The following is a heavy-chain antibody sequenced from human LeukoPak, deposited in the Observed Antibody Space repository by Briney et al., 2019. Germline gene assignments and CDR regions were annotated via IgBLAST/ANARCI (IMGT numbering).Heavy chain of an antibody. J-gene: IGHJ6*02. CDR2: ISYDGSNK. V-gene: IGHV3-30*18. CDR1: GFTFSSYW. CDR3: AKVGPAAIYYGMDV. Sequence: PGGSLRLSCAASGFTFSSYWMHWVRQAPGKGLEWVAVISYDGSNKYYADSVKGRFTISRDNSTNTLYLQMNSLRAEDTAVYYCAKVGPAAIYYGMDVWGQGTTVTVSS. D-gene: IGHD2-2*01.